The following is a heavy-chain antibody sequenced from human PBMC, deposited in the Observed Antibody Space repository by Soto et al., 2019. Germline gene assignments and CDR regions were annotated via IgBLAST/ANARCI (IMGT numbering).Heavy chain of an antibody. Sequence: ASVKVSCKASGYTFTSYVISWVRQAPGQGLEWMGWIRAYNGNTNYEQKLQGRVTMTTDTSTSTAYMELRSLRSDDTAVYYCASGGVYYGSGSYSDYWGQGTLVTVSS. J-gene: IGHJ4*02. CDR1: GYTFTSYV. CDR3: ASGGVYYGSGSYSDY. V-gene: IGHV1-18*01. D-gene: IGHD3-10*01. CDR2: IRAYNGNT.